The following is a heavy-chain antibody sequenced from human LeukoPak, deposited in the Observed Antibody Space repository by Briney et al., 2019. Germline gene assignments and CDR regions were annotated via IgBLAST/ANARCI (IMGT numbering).Heavy chain of an antibody. J-gene: IGHJ4*02. CDR2: IYTSGST. CDR3: ARGGGDWGFHQSDY. V-gene: IGHV4-61*02. D-gene: IGHD2-21*01. CDR1: GGSFSSGSYY. Sequence: SQTLSLTCTVSGGSFSSGSYYWSWTRQPAGKGLVWIGRIYTSGSTNYNPSLKSRVTISVDTSKNQFSLKLSSVTAADTAVYYCARGGGDWGFHQSDYWGQGTLVTVSS.